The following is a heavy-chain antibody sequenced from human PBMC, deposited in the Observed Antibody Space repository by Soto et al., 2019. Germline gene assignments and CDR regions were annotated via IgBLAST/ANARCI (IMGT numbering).Heavy chain of an antibody. CDR2: MNPNSGNT. Sequence: GASVKVSCKASGYTFTSYDINWVRQATGQGLEWMGWMNPNSGNTGYAQKFQGRVTMTRNTSISTAYMELSSLRSEDTAVYYCARGLFAGVRPATYYYYGMDVWGQETTFTVSS. D-gene: IGHD3-10*01. CDR3: ARGLFAGVRPATYYYYGMDV. CDR1: GYTFTSYD. V-gene: IGHV1-8*01. J-gene: IGHJ6*02.